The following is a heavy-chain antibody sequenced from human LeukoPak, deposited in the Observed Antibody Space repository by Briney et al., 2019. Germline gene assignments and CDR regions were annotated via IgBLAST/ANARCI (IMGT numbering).Heavy chain of an antibody. D-gene: IGHD1-26*01. V-gene: IGHV3-48*03. Sequence: GGSLRLSCAASGFTFSSYEMNWVRQAPGKGLEWVSYISSSGSTIYYADSVKGRFTISRDNAKNTLYLQMNSLRAEDTAVYYCAKDVAYSGSYREYYMDVWGKGTTVTVSS. J-gene: IGHJ6*03. CDR3: AKDVAYSGSYREYYMDV. CDR2: ISSSGSTI. CDR1: GFTFSSYE.